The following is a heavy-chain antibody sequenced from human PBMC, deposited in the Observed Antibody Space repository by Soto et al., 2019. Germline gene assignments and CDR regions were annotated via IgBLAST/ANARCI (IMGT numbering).Heavy chain of an antibody. J-gene: IGHJ6*02. Sequence: SVKVSFKASGGTFSSYAISWVRQAPGQGLEWMGGIIPIFGTANYAQKFQGRVTITADESTSTAYMELSSLRSEDTAVYYCARDERGAAAATYYYGMDVWGQGTTVTVSS. V-gene: IGHV1-69*13. CDR1: GGTFSSYA. CDR3: ARDERGAAAATYYYGMDV. D-gene: IGHD6-25*01. CDR2: IIPIFGTA.